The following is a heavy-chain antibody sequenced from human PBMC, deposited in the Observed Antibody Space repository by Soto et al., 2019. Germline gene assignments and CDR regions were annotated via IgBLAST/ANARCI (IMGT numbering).Heavy chain of an antibody. Sequence: GASVKVSCKASGYTLTSYAMHWVRQAPGQRLEWMGWINAGNGNTKYSQKFQGRVTITRDTSASTAYMELSSLRSEDTAVYYCARCPGTVTPQTSDYWGQGTLVTVSS. D-gene: IGHD4-17*01. CDR3: ARCPGTVTPQTSDY. CDR2: INAGNGNT. V-gene: IGHV1-3*01. J-gene: IGHJ4*02. CDR1: GYTLTSYA.